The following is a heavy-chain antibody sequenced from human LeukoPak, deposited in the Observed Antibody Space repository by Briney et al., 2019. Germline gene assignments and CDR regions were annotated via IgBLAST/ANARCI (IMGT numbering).Heavy chain of an antibody. V-gene: IGHV3-30-3*01. Sequence: GGSLRLSCAASGFTFSSYPMHWVRQAPGKGLEWVALISYDGSTKYYADSVKGRFTISRDNSKNTLYLQEDSLRAEDTAVYYCARPKQQMVPSYEYWGQGTLVTVSS. CDR3: ARPKQQMVPSYEY. CDR2: ISYDGSTK. J-gene: IGHJ4*02. CDR1: GFTFSSYP. D-gene: IGHD6-13*01.